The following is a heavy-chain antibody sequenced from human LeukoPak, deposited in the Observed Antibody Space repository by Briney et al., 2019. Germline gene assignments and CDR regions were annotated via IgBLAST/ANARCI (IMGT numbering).Heavy chain of an antibody. Sequence: GGSLRVSCAASGFSFTKYAMDWVRQAPGKGLEWVAIISKDGSMRYYADSVKGRFTVSRDNSNNAVYLQMNSLKSEDTAVCYCAGEKFDIWGQGTMVTVSA. CDR2: ISKDGSMR. CDR1: GFSFTKYA. V-gene: IGHV3-30*04. CDR3: AGEKFDI. J-gene: IGHJ3*02.